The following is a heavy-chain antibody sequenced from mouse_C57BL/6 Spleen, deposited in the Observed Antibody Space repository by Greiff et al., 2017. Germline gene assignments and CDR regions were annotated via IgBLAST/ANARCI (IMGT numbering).Heavy chain of an antibody. V-gene: IGHV1-15*01. CDR3: TNYGSSPDY. CDR2: IDPETGGT. CDR1: GYTFPDYE. Sequence: QVQLQQSGAELVRPGASVTLSCKASGYTFPDYEMHWVKQTPVHGLEWIGAIDPETGGTAYNQKFKGKAILTADKSSSTAYMELRSLTSEDSAVYYCTNYGSSPDYWGQGTTLTVSS. D-gene: IGHD1-1*01. J-gene: IGHJ2*01.